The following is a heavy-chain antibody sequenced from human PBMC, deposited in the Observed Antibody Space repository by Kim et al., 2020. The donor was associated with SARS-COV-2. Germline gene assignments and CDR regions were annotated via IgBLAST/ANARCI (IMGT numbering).Heavy chain of an antibody. V-gene: IGHV3-30*02. CDR2: K. D-gene: IGHD4-17*01. CDR3: AKDHNGDYPDY. J-gene: IGHJ4*02. Sequence: KYHADSVKGRFTISRDNSKNTLYLQMNSLRAEDTAVYYCAKDHNGDYPDYWGQGTLVTVSS.